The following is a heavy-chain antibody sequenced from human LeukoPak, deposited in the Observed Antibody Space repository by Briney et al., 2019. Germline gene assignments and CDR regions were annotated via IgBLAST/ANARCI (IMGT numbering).Heavy chain of an antibody. Sequence: SETLSLTCTVSNGSVGSGGYSWSWIRQPPGKGLEWIGYVYHSGATYYNPSLKSRISIPMDRSKNQFSLRLRSVTAADTAVYFCASSHCGGDCFSSVAFDFWGHGTKVTVSS. CDR2: VYHSGAT. D-gene: IGHD2-21*02. CDR3: ASSHCGGDCFSSVAFDF. CDR1: NGSVGSGGYS. J-gene: IGHJ3*01. V-gene: IGHV4-30-2*01.